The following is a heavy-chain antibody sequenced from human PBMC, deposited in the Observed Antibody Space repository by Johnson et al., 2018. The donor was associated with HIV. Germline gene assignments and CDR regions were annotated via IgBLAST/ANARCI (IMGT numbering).Heavy chain of an antibody. Sequence: VQLVESGGGVVQPGGSLRLSCAASGFTFSSYWMSWVRQAPGKGLEWVVNIKQDGSEKHYVDSVKGRFTISRDNSKNTLYLQMKSLRAEDTAVYYCVRDGNYYDRSGYRVDAFDVWGQGTMVTVSS. CDR3: VRDGNYYDRSGYRVDAFDV. V-gene: IGHV3-7*01. D-gene: IGHD3-22*01. J-gene: IGHJ3*01. CDR2: IKQDGSEK. CDR1: GFTFSSYW.